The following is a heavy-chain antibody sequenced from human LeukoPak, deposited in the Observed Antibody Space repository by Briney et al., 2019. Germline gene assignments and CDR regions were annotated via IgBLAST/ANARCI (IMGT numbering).Heavy chain of an antibody. Sequence: PGGSLRLSCAASGFTFSSYAMSWIRQPPGKGLEWIGEINHSGSTNYNPSLKSRVTISVDTSKNQFSLKLSSVTAADTAVYYCARVFSPHHSSGRPGWYFDLWGRGTLVTVSS. D-gene: IGHD6-19*01. J-gene: IGHJ2*01. CDR2: INHSGST. V-gene: IGHV4-34*01. CDR1: GFTFSSYA. CDR3: ARVFSPHHSSGRPGWYFDL.